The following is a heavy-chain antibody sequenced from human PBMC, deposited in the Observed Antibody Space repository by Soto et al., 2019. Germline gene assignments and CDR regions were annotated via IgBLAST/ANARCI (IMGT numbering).Heavy chain of an antibody. V-gene: IGHV3-53*01. CDR2: IYSGGST. CDR3: ARDYSSYV. Sequence: EVQLVESGGGLIQPGGSLRLSCAASGFTVSSDYMSWVRQAPGKGLEWVSVIYSGGSTYYADSVKGRFTISSDHSKNTLYRQMSRPGAECAAVYDCARDYSSYVGCQPTTLTV. D-gene: IGHD1-26*01. J-gene: IGHJ6*02. CDR1: GFTVSSDY.